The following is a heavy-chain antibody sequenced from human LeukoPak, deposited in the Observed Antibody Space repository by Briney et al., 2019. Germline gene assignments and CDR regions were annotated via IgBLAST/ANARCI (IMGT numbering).Heavy chain of an antibody. CDR1: GGSISSGSYY. V-gene: IGHV4-61*02. CDR2: IYTSGST. CDR3: ARDRLEGYSNYASDY. Sequence: SQTLSLTCTVSGGSISSGSYYWSWIRQPAGKGLEWIGRIYTSGSTNYNPSLKSRVTMSVDTSNNQFSLKLSSVTAADTAVYYCARDRLEGYSNYASDYWGQGTLVTVSS. D-gene: IGHD4-11*01. J-gene: IGHJ4*02.